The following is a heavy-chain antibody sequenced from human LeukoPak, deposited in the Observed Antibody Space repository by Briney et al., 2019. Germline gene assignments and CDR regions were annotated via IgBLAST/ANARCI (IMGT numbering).Heavy chain of an antibody. V-gene: IGHV3-15*01. Sequence: GGSLRLSCAASGLTLSSYSMNWVRQAPGKGLEWVGRIKSKTDGGTTDYAAPVKGRFTISRDDSKNTLYLQMNSLKTEDTAVYYCTTGAVLLWFGELSPYYFDYWGQGTLVTVSS. CDR3: TTGAVLLWFGELSPYYFDY. CDR2: IKSKTDGGTT. D-gene: IGHD3-10*01. CDR1: GLTLSSYS. J-gene: IGHJ4*02.